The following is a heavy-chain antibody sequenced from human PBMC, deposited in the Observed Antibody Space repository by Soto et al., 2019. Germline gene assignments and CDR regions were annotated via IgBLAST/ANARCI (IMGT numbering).Heavy chain of an antibody. Sequence: SGPTLVNPTHTLTLTCTFSGFSLSTSGMCVSWIRQPPGKALEWLALIDWDDDKYYSTSLKTRLTISKDTSKNQVVLTMTNMDPVDTATYYCARGVGDLLWKARPYYFDYWGQGTLVTV. D-gene: IGHD3-10*01. V-gene: IGHV2-70*01. CDR1: GFSLSTSGMC. J-gene: IGHJ4*02. CDR3: ARGVGDLLWKARPYYFDY. CDR2: IDWDDDK.